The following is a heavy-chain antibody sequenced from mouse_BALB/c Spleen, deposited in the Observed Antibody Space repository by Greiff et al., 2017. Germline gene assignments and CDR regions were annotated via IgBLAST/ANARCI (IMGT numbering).Heavy chain of an antibody. CDR3: AREGANAMDY. CDR1: GYTFTDYA. CDR2: ISTYYGDA. J-gene: IGHJ4*01. Sequence: QVQLQQSGAELVRPGVSVKISCKGSGYTFTDYAMHWVKQSHTKSLEWIGVISTYYGDASYNQKFKGKATMTVDKSSSTAYMELARLTSEDSAIYYCAREGANAMDYWGQGTSVTVSS. V-gene: IGHV1S137*01.